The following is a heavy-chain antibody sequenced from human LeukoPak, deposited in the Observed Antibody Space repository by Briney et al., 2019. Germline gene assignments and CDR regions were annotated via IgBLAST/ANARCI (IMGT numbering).Heavy chain of an antibody. V-gene: IGHV3-74*01. CDR3: ARRWYTGTYYYFDL. D-gene: IGHD1-26*01. J-gene: IGHJ4*02. CDR1: GFTLSTHW. CDR2: INGDGTTT. Sequence: GGSLRLSCAASGFTLSTHWMHWVRHASGKGLVWVSRINGDGTTTSYADSVKGRFTISRVNAKSTLYLEMDSLRAEDTAIYYCARRWYTGTYYYFDLWGQGTLVTVSS.